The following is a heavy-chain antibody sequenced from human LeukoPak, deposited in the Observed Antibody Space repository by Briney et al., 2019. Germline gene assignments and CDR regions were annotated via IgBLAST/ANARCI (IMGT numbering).Heavy chain of an antibody. D-gene: IGHD2-21*02. CDR2: ISGSGGST. CDR3: AKGEHIVVVTATFDY. Sequence: GGSLRLSCAASGFTFSSYAMSWVRQAPGKGLEWVSAISGSGGSTYYADSVKGRFTISRDNSKNTPYLQMNSLRAEDTAVYYCAKGEHIVVVTATFDYWGQGTLVTVSS. CDR1: GFTFSSYA. J-gene: IGHJ4*02. V-gene: IGHV3-23*01.